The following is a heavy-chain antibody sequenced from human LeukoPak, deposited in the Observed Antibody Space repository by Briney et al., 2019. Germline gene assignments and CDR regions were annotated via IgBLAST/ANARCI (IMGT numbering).Heavy chain of an antibody. CDR1: GYTFTSYG. Sequence: ASVKVSCTASGYTFTSYGISWVRQAPGQGLEWMGWISAYNGNTNYAQKLQGRVTMTTDTSTSTAYMELRSLRSDDTAVYYCARPARARYYDSSGYYYLDYWGQGTLVTVSS. V-gene: IGHV1-18*01. J-gene: IGHJ4*02. D-gene: IGHD3-22*01. CDR3: ARPARARYYDSSGYYYLDY. CDR2: ISAYNGNT.